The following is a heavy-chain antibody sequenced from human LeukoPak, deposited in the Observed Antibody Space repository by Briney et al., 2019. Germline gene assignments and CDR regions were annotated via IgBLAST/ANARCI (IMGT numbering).Heavy chain of an antibody. CDR3: ARDRTRGYCSGDYCNDPNWFFDL. J-gene: IGHJ2*01. V-gene: IGHV3-48*03. CDR1: DFTFSSYD. Sequence: PGGSLRLSCAASDFTFSSYDMHWVRQAPGKGLEWVSYISSSGSPIYYADSVKGRFTISRDNAKNSLYLQMDSLRAEDTAVYYCARDRTRGYCSGDYCNDPNWFFDLWGRGTLVTVSS. CDR2: ISSSGSPI. D-gene: IGHD2-15*01.